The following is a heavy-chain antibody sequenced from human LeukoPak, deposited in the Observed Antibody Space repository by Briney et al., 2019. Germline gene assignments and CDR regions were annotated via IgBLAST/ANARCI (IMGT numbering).Heavy chain of an antibody. CDR2: INPNSGGT. CDR3: ARDFPSSGWYHPFDY. V-gene: IGHV1-2*02. J-gene: IGHJ4*02. Sequence: GASVTVSCKASGYTFTAYYMHWVRQAPGQGLEWMGWINPNSGGTNYAQKFQGRVTMTRDTSISTVYMELSRLRSDDTAVYYCARDFPSSGWYHPFDYWGQGILVTVSS. CDR1: GYTFTAYY. D-gene: IGHD6-19*01.